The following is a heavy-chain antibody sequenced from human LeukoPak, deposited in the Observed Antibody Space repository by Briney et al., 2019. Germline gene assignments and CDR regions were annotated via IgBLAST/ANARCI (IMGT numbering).Heavy chain of an antibody. CDR1: GITFSDTW. CDR3: ARLDSSSWFIDY. V-gene: IGHV3-11*04. D-gene: IGHD6-13*01. J-gene: IGHJ4*02. CDR2: ISSSGGTI. Sequence: GGSLRLSCAASGITFSDTWMSWVRQAPGKGLEWLSYISSSGGTIYYADSLKGRFTISRDNAKNSLYLQMNSLRAEDTAVYYCARLDSSSWFIDYWGQGTLVTISS.